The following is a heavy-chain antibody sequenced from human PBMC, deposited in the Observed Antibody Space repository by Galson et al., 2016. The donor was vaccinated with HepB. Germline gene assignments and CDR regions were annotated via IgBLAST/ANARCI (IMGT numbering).Heavy chain of an antibody. V-gene: IGHV4-34*01. J-gene: IGHJ3*02. D-gene: IGHD3-10*01. CDR3: ARGGRPRI. CDR1: GFTFDDYG. CDR2: INHSGNT. Sequence: LRLSCATSGFTFDDYGIGWFRQAPGKGLEWIGEINHSGNTNYNPSLKSRVTISVDTSKNQFSLKLSSVTAADTAVYYCARGGRPRIWGQGTMVTVSS.